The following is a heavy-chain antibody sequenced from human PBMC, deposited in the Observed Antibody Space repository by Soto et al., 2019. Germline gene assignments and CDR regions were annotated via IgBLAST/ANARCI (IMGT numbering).Heavy chain of an antibody. V-gene: IGHV4-4*02. CDR1: GGSISSSNW. J-gene: IGHJ4*02. D-gene: IGHD6-13*01. CDR3: ARGSYSSKFDS. CDR2: IYHRGGT. Sequence: QVQLQESGPGLVKPSGTLSLTCAVSGGSISSSNWWSWVRQPPGKGLEWIGVIYHRGGTNYNPSLKSRATISVDKSKKQFSLELRSVTAADTAVYYCARGSYSSKFDSWGRGTLVTVSS.